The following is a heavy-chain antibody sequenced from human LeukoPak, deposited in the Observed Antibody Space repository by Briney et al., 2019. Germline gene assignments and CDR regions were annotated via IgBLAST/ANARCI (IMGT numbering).Heavy chain of an antibody. CDR3: ARDRDCSTTSCYDGHFDY. CDR2: ISRSGSTI. J-gene: IGHJ4*02. D-gene: IGHD2-2*01. CDR1: VFTISSYE. Sequence: GGSLRLSCVASVFTISSYEMNWVRQAPGKGLEWVSYISRSGSTIYYADSVKGRFTISRDNAKKSLFLQMNSLRAEDTAVYYCARDRDCSTTSCYDGHFDYWGQGALVTVSS. V-gene: IGHV3-48*03.